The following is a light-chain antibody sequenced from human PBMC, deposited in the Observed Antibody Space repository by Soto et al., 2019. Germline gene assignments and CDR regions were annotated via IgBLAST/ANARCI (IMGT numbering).Light chain of an antibody. CDR3: QQRSNWPRT. Sequence: EIVLTQSPATLSLSPGERATLSCRAGQSVSSYLAWYQQKPGQAPRLLIYDASNRATGIPARFSGSGSGTDFTLTISSLEPEDFALYYCQQRSNWPRTFGQGTKVEIK. CDR1: QSVSSY. CDR2: DAS. J-gene: IGKJ1*01. V-gene: IGKV3-11*01.